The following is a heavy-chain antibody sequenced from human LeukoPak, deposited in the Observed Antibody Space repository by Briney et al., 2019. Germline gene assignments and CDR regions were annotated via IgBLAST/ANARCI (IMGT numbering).Heavy chain of an antibody. CDR2: INHSGST. CDR1: GGPFSGYY. Sequence: SETLSLTCAVYGGPFSGYYWSWIRQPPGKGLEWIGEINHSGSTNYNPSLKSRVTISVDTSKNQFSLKLSSVTAADTAVYYCARGPAAMIGEDYYGMDVWGKGTTVTVSS. V-gene: IGHV4-34*01. D-gene: IGHD2-2*01. J-gene: IGHJ6*04. CDR3: ARGPAAMIGEDYYGMDV.